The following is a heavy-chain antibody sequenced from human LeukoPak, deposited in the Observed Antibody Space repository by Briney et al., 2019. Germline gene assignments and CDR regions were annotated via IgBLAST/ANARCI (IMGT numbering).Heavy chain of an antibody. J-gene: IGHJ4*01. CDR3: ARDRAEYCGGNCYLGPDY. CDR2: ISGSGGST. CDR1: GFTFSSYA. V-gene: IGHV3-23*01. D-gene: IGHD2-21*02. Sequence: PGGSLRLSCAASGFTFSSYAMSWVRQAPGKGLEWVSAISGSGGSTYYADSVKGRFTISRDNSKSTVYLLLNSLRAEDTAIYYCARDRAEYCGGNCYLGPDYWGQGTLVTVSS.